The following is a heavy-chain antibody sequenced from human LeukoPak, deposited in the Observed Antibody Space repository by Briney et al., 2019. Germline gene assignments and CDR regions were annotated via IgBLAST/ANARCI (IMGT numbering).Heavy chain of an antibody. Sequence: SGRSLRLSCAASGFTFSSYGMHWVRQAPGKGLEWVAVIWYDGSNKYYADSVKGRFTISRDNSKDTLYLQMNSLRAEDTAVYYCARESVRYFDSRNWFDPWGQGTLVTVSS. CDR3: ARESVRYFDSRNWFDP. CDR1: GFTFSSYG. D-gene: IGHD3-9*01. V-gene: IGHV3-33*01. J-gene: IGHJ5*02. CDR2: IWYDGSNK.